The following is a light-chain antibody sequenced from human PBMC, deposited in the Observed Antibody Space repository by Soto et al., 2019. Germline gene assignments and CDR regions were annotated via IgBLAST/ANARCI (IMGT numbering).Light chain of an antibody. CDR2: GAS. J-gene: IGKJ2*01. CDR3: QQDGYSSMYT. V-gene: IGKV3-20*01. Sequence: EFVLTQSPGTLSLSPGERATLSCRASQSVSSSYLAWYQQKPGQAPRLLIYGASTRATGIPDRFSGSGSGTDFTLATSRLEPEDVVVYYGQQDGYSSMYTFGQGTKLEIK. CDR1: QSVSSSY.